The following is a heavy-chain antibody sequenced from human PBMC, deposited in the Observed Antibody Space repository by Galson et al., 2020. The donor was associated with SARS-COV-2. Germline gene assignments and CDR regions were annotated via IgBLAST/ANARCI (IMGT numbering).Heavy chain of an antibody. CDR3: ARLVYSPYDSWFYP. CDR1: GYRFTGYY. Sequence: ASVKVSCKASGYRFTGYYLHWVRQAPGQGLEWMGWINPDTGGTNYAQKFQDRVTLTRDSPVSTAYLELSSLRSDDTATYYCARLVYSPYDSWFYPWGQGTLVTVSS. D-gene: IGHD5-12*01. CDR2: INPDTGGT. J-gene: IGHJ5*02. V-gene: IGHV1-2*02.